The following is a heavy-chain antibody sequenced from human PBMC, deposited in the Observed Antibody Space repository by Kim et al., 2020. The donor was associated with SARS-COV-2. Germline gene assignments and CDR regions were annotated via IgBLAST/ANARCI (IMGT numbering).Heavy chain of an antibody. CDR3: AKGSYSGYEGYFDY. Sequence: ADSVKGRFTISRDNAKNSLYLQMNSLRAEDTALYYCAKGSYSGYEGYFDYWGQGTLVTVSS. D-gene: IGHD5-12*01. J-gene: IGHJ4*02. V-gene: IGHV3-9*01.